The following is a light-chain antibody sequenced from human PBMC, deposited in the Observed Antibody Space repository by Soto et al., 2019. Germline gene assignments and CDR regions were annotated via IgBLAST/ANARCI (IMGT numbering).Light chain of an antibody. Sequence: EIVLTQSPGTLSLSPGERATLSCRASQSVYSSYLAWYHHKPGQAPRLLIYSASSRATGIPDRFSGSGSGTDFTLTISRLKPEDFAVYYCQYYGASLYTFGQGTKLEIK. J-gene: IGKJ2*01. CDR1: QSVYSSY. V-gene: IGKV3-20*01. CDR2: SAS. CDR3: QYYGASLYT.